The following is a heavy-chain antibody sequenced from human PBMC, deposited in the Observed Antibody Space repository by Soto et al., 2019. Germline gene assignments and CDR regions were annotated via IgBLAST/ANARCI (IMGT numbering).Heavy chain of an antibody. CDR2: IFWDDDK. CDR1: GFSLSTSGVG. J-gene: IGHJ6*02. CDR3: VHRQGGRNYYYYYGMDV. Sequence: SGPTLVNPTQTLTLTCTFSGFSLSTSGVGVGWIRQPPGKALEWLAVIFWDDDKRYSPSLKNRLTLTKDTSKNQVVLTMTNVDRVDAGTYYCVHRQGGRNYYYYYGMDVWGQGTTVTVSS. V-gene: IGHV2-5*02.